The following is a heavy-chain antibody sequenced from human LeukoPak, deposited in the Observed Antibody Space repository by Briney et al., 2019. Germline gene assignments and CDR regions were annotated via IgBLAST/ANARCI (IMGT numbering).Heavy chain of an antibody. CDR2: ISYDGSNE. J-gene: IGHJ4*02. Sequence: PGGSLRLSCAASRFTFSSYGMNWVRQAPGKGGEGVALISYDGSNEYYPASVKGGFTISRDNSKKTLCVQMNRVRAEDTAVYYCAKSQLIGSYHPPGYWGQGTLVTVSS. V-gene: IGHV3-30*18. CDR1: RFTFSSYG. CDR3: AKSQLIGSYHPPGY. D-gene: IGHD1-26*01.